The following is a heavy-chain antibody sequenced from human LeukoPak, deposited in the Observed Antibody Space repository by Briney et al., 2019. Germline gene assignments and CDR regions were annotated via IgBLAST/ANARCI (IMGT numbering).Heavy chain of an antibody. D-gene: IGHD1-7*01. V-gene: IGHV1-46*01. J-gene: IGHJ6*03. CDR2: INPSGGST. Sequence: GASAKVSCKASGYTFTSYYMHWVRQAPGQGLEWMGIINPSGGSTSYAQKFQGRVTMTRDMSTSTVYMELSSLRSEDTAVYYCARGAGTTNSGYYYYMDVWGKGTTVTVSS. CDR1: GYTFTSYY. CDR3: ARGAGTTNSGYYYYMDV.